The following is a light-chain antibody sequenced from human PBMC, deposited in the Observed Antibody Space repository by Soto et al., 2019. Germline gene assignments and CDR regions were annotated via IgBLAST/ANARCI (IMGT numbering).Light chain of an antibody. CDR1: QSVLRYSNNNNY. J-gene: IGKJ4*01. Sequence: DIVMTQSPDSLAVSLGERATINCKASQSVLRYSNNNNYLAWYQQKAGQPPQALFYWGSTRESGVPDRFSASGSGTDFTLTISSLQADDVAVYYCQQYYSLPRTFGGGTKVEIK. CDR2: WGS. CDR3: QQYYSLPRT. V-gene: IGKV4-1*01.